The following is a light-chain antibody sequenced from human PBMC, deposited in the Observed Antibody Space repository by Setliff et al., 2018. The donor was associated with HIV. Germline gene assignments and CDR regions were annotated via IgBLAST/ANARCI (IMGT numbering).Light chain of an antibody. J-gene: IGLJ1*01. CDR1: SSDVGVYNY. Sequence: QSVLTQPRSVSGSPGQSVTISCTGTSSDVGVYNYVSWYQQHLGKAPKLMIYDVSERPSGVPDRFSGSKSGNTASLTISGLQAEDEADYYCCSYAGRYTYVFGTGTKVTVL. CDR3: CSYAGRYTYV. CDR2: DVS. V-gene: IGLV2-11*01.